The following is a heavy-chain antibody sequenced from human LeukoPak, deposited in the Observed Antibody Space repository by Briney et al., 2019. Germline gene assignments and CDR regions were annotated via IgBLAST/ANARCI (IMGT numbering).Heavy chain of an antibody. CDR2: IYHSGST. CDR1: GYSISSGYY. J-gene: IGHJ6*03. Sequence: SETLSLTCAVSGYSISSGYYWGWIRQPPGKGLEWIGSIYHSGSTYYSPSLKSRVTISVDTSKNQFSLKLSSVTAADTAVYYCARSRSGRYYYYYYYMDVWGKGTTVTVSS. V-gene: IGHV4-38-2*01. CDR3: ARSRSGRYYYYYYYMDV. D-gene: IGHD3-10*01.